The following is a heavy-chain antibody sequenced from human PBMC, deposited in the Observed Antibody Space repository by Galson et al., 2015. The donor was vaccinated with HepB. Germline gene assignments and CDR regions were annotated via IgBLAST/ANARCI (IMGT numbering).Heavy chain of an antibody. Sequence: SLRLSCAVSGFTFSSYWMSWVRQAPGKGLEWVANIKQDGSEKYYVDSVEGRFTISRDNAKISLYLQMNSLRVEDTAVYYCAKEGRTAAAGVGWEFDYWGQGSLVTVSS. CDR1: GFTFSSYW. J-gene: IGHJ4*02. V-gene: IGHV3-7*01. CDR3: AKEGRTAAAGVGWEFDY. CDR2: IKQDGSEK. D-gene: IGHD6-13*01.